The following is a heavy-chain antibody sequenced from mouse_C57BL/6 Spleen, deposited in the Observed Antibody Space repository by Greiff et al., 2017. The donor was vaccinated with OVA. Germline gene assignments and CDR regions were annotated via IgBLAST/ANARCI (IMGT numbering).Heavy chain of an antibody. J-gene: IGHJ4*01. CDR2: INPSTGGT. V-gene: IGHV1-42*01. CDR1: GYSFTGYN. D-gene: IGHD1-1*01. Sequence: VQLQQSGPELVKPGASVKISCKASGYSFTGYNMNWVKQSPEKSLEWIGEINPSTGGTTYNQKFKAKATFTVDKSSSPAYMPLKSLTSEDSAVYCCARYDYDSWDYWGQGTSVTVSS. CDR3: ARYDYDSWDY.